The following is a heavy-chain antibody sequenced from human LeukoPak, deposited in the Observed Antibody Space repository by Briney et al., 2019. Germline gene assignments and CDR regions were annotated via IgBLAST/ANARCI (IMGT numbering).Heavy chain of an antibody. V-gene: IGHV4-59*01. CDR2: IQNSVTSY. CDR3: VRSPQLDP. J-gene: IGHJ5*02. CDR1: GGSISSYY. Sequence: SGTLSLTCTVSGGSISSYYWSWVRQPPGKGLEWIGYIQNSVTSYTDNPSLQSRVTISVDTSKNQFSLKMTSVTAADTAVYYCVRSPQLDPWGQGTLVTVSS.